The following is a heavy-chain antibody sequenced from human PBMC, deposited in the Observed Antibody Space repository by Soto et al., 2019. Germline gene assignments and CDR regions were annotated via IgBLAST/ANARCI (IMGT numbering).Heavy chain of an antibody. V-gene: IGHV4-4*02. D-gene: IGHD3-22*01. CDR2: IYHLGTT. Sequence: PSETLSLTCTVSGDTVSSTRWWSWVRLSPGKGLEWIGDIYHLGTTNYNPSLKRRVSISLDKSKNQFSLKLSSVTAADTAVYYCARVGYYDGSGYNAFNIWGQGTMVTVAS. CDR3: ARVGYYDGSGYNAFNI. CDR1: GDTVSSTRW. J-gene: IGHJ3*02.